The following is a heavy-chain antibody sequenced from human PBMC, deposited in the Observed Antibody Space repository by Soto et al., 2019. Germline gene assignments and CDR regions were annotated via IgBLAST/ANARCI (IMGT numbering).Heavy chain of an antibody. Sequence: EVQLLESGGGLVQPGGSLRLSCAASEITFSNYAMSWVRQAPGKGLEWVSAISYGGGTTYYADSVKGRFTISRDNSKNTLYLQMNSLRAEDTAVYYCAKKPGYYYDSTGYPFDYWGQGTLVTVSS. D-gene: IGHD3-22*01. V-gene: IGHV3-23*01. CDR2: ISYGGGTT. CDR3: AKKPGYYYDSTGYPFDY. CDR1: EITFSNYA. J-gene: IGHJ4*02.